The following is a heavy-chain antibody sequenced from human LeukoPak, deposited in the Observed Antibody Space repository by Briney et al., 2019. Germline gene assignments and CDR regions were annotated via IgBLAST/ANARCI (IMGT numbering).Heavy chain of an antibody. D-gene: IGHD4-17*01. J-gene: IGHJ3*02. V-gene: IGHV4-34*01. CDR2: INHSGST. Sequence: SETLSLTCAVYGGSFSGYYWSWIRQPPGKGLEWIGEINHSGSTNYNPSLKSRVTILVDTSKNQFSLKLSSVTAADTAVYYCARGDFGDYGHEAFDIWGQGTMVTVSS. CDR1: GGSFSGYY. CDR3: ARGDFGDYGHEAFDI.